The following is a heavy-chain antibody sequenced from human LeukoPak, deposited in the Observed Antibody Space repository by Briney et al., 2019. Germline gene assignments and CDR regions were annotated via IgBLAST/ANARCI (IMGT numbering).Heavy chain of an antibody. CDR3: AKSGFYGVPAYFDY. D-gene: IGHD4-17*01. J-gene: IGHJ4*02. CDR1: GFTFSDFW. V-gene: IGHV3-23*01. CDR2: IISGSGNTS. Sequence: GGSLRLSCVASGFTFSDFWMSWVRQAPGKGLEWVSTIISGSGNTSSYADSVKGRFTVSRDNSKNTLFLQINSLRAEDTAVYYCAKSGFYGVPAYFDYWGQGTLVTVSS.